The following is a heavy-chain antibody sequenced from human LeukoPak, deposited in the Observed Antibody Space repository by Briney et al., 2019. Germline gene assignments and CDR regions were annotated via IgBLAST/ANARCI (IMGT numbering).Heavy chain of an antibody. Sequence: ASVKVSCKASGFALYKYNIVWVRQAPGQGLEWMGWINPNSGGTNYAQKFQGRVTMTRDTSISTAYMELSRLRSDDTAVYYCARVQGGPASAFDYWGQGTLVTVSS. J-gene: IGHJ4*02. V-gene: IGHV1-2*02. CDR2: INPNSGGT. CDR3: ARVQGGPASAFDY. CDR1: GFALYKYN.